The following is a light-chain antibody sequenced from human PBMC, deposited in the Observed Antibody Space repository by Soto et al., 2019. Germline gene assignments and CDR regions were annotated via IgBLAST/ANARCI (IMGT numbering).Light chain of an antibody. CDR1: QSVGSN. J-gene: IGKJ5*01. Sequence: ERVMTQSPATLSVSPGERATLSCRASQSVGSNLAWYQQKPGQAPRLLIFGASSRATGVPARFSGSGSGTDFTLTISSLEPEDFAIYFCQQRSDWPRITFGQGTRLEIK. CDR3: QQRSDWPRIT. V-gene: IGKV3-11*01. CDR2: GAS.